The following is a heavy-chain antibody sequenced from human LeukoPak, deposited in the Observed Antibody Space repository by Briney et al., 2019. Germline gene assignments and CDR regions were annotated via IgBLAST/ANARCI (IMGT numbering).Heavy chain of an antibody. Sequence: SETLSLTCTVSGGSISSSSYYWGWIRQPPGKGLEWIGSIYYSGSTYYNPSLKSRVTISVDTSKNQFSLKLSSVTAADTAVYYCASRRGPAEYQLLPYYYYMDVWGKGTTVTISS. CDR3: ASRRGPAEYQLLPYYYYMDV. CDR2: IYYSGST. J-gene: IGHJ6*03. D-gene: IGHD2-2*01. V-gene: IGHV4-39*01. CDR1: GGSISSSSYY.